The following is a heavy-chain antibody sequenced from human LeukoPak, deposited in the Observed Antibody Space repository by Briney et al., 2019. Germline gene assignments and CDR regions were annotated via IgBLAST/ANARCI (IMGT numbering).Heavy chain of an antibody. V-gene: IGHV3-23*01. CDR1: GFTFSSYG. D-gene: IGHD6-19*01. CDR3: ATLTVADDYFDY. J-gene: IGHJ4*02. CDR2: IGGSGVST. Sequence: PGGSLRLSCAASGFTFSSYGMGWVRQAPGKGLEWVSSIGGSGVSTYYADSVKGRFTISRDNSKDTLYLQMNSLRPEDTAVYYCATLTVADDYFDYWGQGTLVTVSS.